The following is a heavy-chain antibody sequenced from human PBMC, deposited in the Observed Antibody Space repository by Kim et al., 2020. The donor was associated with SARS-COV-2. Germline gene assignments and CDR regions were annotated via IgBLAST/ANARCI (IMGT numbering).Heavy chain of an antibody. Sequence: GGSLRLSCAASGFTFSAYGINWVRQAPGKGLEWVAVITSDGSNKYYADSVNGRFTISRDNSRTTLYLQMNSLRAEDTAVYYCTIDSHWGQGTLVTVSS. CDR1: GFTFSAYG. V-gene: IGHV3-30*03. CDR2: ITSDGSNK. CDR3: TIDSH. J-gene: IGHJ4*02.